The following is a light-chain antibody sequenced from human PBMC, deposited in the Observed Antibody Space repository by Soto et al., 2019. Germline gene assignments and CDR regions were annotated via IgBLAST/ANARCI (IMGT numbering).Light chain of an antibody. CDR2: EVS. Sequence: QSALTQPASVSGSPGQSITISCSGTTSDIGGYNFVSWYQHHPGKAPKLMIYEVSNRPSGVSNRFSGSKSGNTASLTISGLQAEDEADYYCSSYTTNLSLVFGGGTQLTVL. CDR1: TSDIGGYNF. CDR3: SSYTTNLSLV. V-gene: IGLV2-14*01. J-gene: IGLJ2*01.